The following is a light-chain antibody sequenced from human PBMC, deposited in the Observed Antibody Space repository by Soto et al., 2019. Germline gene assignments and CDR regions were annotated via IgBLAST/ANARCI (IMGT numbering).Light chain of an antibody. CDR2: GAS. CDR1: QSVSSN. J-gene: IGKJ1*01. Sequence: DIVRPQSPATVSVSPGERVTLSCRASQSVSSNLAWYQQNPGQDHRLLIYGASTRATDIPVRFSGSGSGTEFTLTISSLQSEDFAVYYGQQYNDWPRTFGQGTKVDIK. V-gene: IGKV3-15*01. CDR3: QQYNDWPRT.